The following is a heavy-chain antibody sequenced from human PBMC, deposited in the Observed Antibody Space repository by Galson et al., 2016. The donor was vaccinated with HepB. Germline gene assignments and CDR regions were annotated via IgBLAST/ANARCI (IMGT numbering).Heavy chain of an antibody. CDR1: GATISNGGYY. CDR2: IYYSGNT. CDR3: ARTDDLFYGLDV. D-gene: IGHD2-21*01. J-gene: IGHJ6*02. V-gene: IGHV4-31*03. Sequence: TLSLTCSVSGATISNGGYYWSWIRQHPGKGLEWIGYIYYSGNTYYNPSLKSRVLISVDTSKNHVSLKLSSVTAAATAVYYCARTDDLFYGLDVWGQGTTVTVSS.